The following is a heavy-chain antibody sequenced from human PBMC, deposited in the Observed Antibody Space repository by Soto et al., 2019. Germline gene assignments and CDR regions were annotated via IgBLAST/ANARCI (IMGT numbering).Heavy chain of an antibody. J-gene: IGHJ4*02. CDR1: GLTFGTVW. V-gene: IGHV3-7*03. CDR3: ARDRAYSSFDY. D-gene: IGHD4-4*01. CDR2: RNPDGSTT. Sequence: PGGSLRLSCAASGLTFGTVWMSWVRQAPGKGLEWVATRNPDGSTTDHVDSVKGRFTVSRDNAKNSLYLQMNSLRVEDTAVYYCARDRAYSSFDYWGQGTPVTVSS.